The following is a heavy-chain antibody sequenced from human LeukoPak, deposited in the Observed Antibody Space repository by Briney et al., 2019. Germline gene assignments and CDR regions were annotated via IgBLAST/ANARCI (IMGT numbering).Heavy chain of an antibody. V-gene: IGHV4-59*01. CDR3: AAVPAAMENNWFDP. Sequence: SEPLSLTCSVSGLPLSSYFWSWIRQPPGKGLEGLGYIYYSGSTNYNPSLKSRVTISVDTSKNQFSLKLSSVTAADTAVYYCAAVPAAMENNWFDPWGQGTLVTVSS. J-gene: IGHJ5*02. CDR1: GLPLSSYF. D-gene: IGHD2-2*01. CDR2: IYYSGST.